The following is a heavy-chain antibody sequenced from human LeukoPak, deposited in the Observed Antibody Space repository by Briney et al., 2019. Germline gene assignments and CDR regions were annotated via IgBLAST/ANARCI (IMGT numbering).Heavy chain of an antibody. Sequence: SVKVSCKASGGTFSSYAISWVRQAPGQGLEWMGRIIPILGIANYAQKFQGRVTITADKSTSTAYMELSSLRSEDTAVYYCASPRYIAAALDAFDIWGQGTMVTVPS. CDR3: ASPRYIAAALDAFDI. CDR2: IIPILGIA. J-gene: IGHJ3*02. CDR1: GGTFSSYA. D-gene: IGHD6-13*01. V-gene: IGHV1-69*04.